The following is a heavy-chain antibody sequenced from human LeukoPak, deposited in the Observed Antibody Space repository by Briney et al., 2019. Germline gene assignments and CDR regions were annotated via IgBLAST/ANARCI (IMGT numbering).Heavy chain of an antibody. CDR3: ARGRVGSSSSAFDI. CDR1: GFSFSTYY. D-gene: IGHD6-6*01. Sequence: GGSLRLSCAAPGFSFSTYYMNWVRQAPGKGLEWVSSMSSTGSSTYYADLVKGRFTISRDSARNSLYLQMNNLRAEDTAVYYCARGRVGSSSSAFDIWGQGTMVTVSS. J-gene: IGHJ3*02. CDR2: MSSTGSST. V-gene: IGHV3-21*01.